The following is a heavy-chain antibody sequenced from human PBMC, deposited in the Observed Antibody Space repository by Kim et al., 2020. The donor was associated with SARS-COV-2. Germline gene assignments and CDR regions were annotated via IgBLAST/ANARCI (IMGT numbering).Heavy chain of an antibody. CDR1: GGSISAYY. CDR2: SDNSGTS. J-gene: IGHJ4*02. Sequence: AETLSLTCTVSGGSISAYYWSWIRRAPGKGLEWIGFSDNSGTSNFNPSLKSRVSISVDTSKNQFSLKLTSVTAAETAVYHCATTGRGNSYGYFDLWGQGILVTVSS. V-gene: IGHV4-59*08. CDR3: ATTGRGNSYGYFDL. D-gene: IGHD5-18*01.